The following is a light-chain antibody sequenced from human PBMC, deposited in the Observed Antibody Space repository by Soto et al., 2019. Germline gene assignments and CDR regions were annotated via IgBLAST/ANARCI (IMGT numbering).Light chain of an antibody. V-gene: IGKV3D-15*01. CDR2: GAV. J-gene: IGKJ1*01. CDR3: QQYNGLLWT. Sequence: EIVMTQSPATLSASPGERVTLSCRVSQSVSGNLAWYQQKPGQAPRLLIYGAVTRSTCIPARFSGRGSGTEFTLTISSLQPEDFAVYFCQQYNGLLWTLVQGTK. CDR1: QSVSGN.